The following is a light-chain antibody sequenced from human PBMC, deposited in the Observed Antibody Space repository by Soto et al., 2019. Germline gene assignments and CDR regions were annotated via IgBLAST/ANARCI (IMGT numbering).Light chain of an antibody. CDR1: ERPSVY. CDR3: QQRSNWPRT. CDR2: DAS. Sequence: DIVSTQSPATLSLSPAERTPLLCRDSERPSVYLDWFQQKPDDAPRLLIYDASNRAAGIPDRFSGSGSGTDFTLTISSLEPEDFAVYYCQQRSNWPRTFGQGTKVDIK. V-gene: IGKV3-11*01. J-gene: IGKJ1*01.